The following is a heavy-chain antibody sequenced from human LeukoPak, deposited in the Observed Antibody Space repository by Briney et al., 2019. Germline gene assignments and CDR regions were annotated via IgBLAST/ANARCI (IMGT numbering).Heavy chain of an antibody. CDR2: INPNSGGT. D-gene: IGHD6-13*01. Sequence: ASVKVSCKASGYTFTGYYMHWVRQAPGQGLEWMGWINPNSGGTNYAQKFQGRVTMTRDRSISTAYMELSRLRSDDTAVYYCARASSSWYNWGFDYWGQGTLVTVSS. CDR3: ARASSSWYNWGFDY. V-gene: IGHV1-2*02. CDR1: GYTFTGYY. J-gene: IGHJ4*02.